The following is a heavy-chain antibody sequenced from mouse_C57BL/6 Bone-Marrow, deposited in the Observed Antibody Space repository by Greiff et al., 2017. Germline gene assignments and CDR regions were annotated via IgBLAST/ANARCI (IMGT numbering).Heavy chain of an antibody. CDR1: GYTFTSYG. J-gene: IGHJ3*01. CDR3: ARHYSNLAWFAY. CDR2: IYPRSGNT. Sequence: QVQLQQSGAELARPGASVKLSCKASGYTFTSYGISWVKQRTGQGLEWIGEIYPRSGNTYYNEKFKGKATLTADKSSSTAYMELRSLTSEDSAVYFCARHYSNLAWFAYWGQETLVTVSA. V-gene: IGHV1-81*01. D-gene: IGHD2-5*01.